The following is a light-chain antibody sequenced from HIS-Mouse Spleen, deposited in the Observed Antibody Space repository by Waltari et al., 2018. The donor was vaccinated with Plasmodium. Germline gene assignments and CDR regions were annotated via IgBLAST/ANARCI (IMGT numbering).Light chain of an antibody. Sequence: SYELTQPPSVSVSPGQTARTTCSGDALPKNYAYWYQQKSGQAPVLVIYEDSKRTSGIPERFSGASSGTIATLTISGAQVEDEADYYCYSTDSSGNHRVFGGGTKLTVL. V-gene: IGLV3-10*01. CDR2: EDS. CDR3: YSTDSSGNHRV. CDR1: ALPKNY. J-gene: IGLJ3*02.